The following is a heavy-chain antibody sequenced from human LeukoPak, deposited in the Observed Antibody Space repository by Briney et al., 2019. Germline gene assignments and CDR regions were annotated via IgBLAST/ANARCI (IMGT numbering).Heavy chain of an antibody. CDR2: MNPNSGNT. V-gene: IGHV1-8*01. Sequence: ASVKVSCKASGYTFTSYDINWVRQATGQGLEWMGWMNPNSGNTGYAQKFQGRVTMTRNTSISTAYMELSSLRSEDTAVYYCTTITMVRGATNPIDYWGQGTLVTASS. J-gene: IGHJ4*02. CDR1: GYTFTSYD. D-gene: IGHD3-10*01. CDR3: TTITMVRGATNPIDY.